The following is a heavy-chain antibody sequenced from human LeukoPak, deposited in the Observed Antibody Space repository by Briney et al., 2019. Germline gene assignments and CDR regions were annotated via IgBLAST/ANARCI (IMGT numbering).Heavy chain of an antibody. D-gene: IGHD3-10*01. J-gene: IGHJ5*02. V-gene: IGHV4-4*09. CDR3: ARLTYYNRRLDP. Sequence: KPSETLFLTCTVSGGSISSYYWSWIRQPPGKGLEWIGYIYTSGSTNYNPSLKSRVTISVDTSKNQFSLKLSSVTAADTAVYYCARLTYYNRRLDPWGQGTLVTVSS. CDR1: GGSISSYY. CDR2: IYTSGST.